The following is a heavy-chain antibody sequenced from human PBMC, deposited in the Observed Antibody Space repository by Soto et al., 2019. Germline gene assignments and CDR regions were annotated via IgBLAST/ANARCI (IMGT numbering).Heavy chain of an antibody. Sequence: LRLSCAASGFNFRKFAMSWVRQAPGKGLEWVSGMSERSGPPLYADSVKGRFTISRDNSKSTLYLEMNSLGAGDTAVYYCARAYYDSSGYPVGGMDVWGQGTMVTVSS. D-gene: IGHD3-22*01. CDR1: GFNFRKFA. J-gene: IGHJ6*02. CDR2: MSERSGPP. CDR3: ARAYYDSSGYPVGGMDV. V-gene: IGHV3-23*01.